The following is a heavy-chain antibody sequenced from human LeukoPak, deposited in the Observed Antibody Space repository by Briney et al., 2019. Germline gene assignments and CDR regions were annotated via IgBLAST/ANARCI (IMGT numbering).Heavy chain of an antibody. CDR2: VSYDGTNR. V-gene: IGHV3-30*18. D-gene: IGHD7-27*01. Sequence: GRSLRLSCAASRFTFSNYGMHWVRQAPGKGLEWVAVVSYDGTNRYYADSVQGRFTISRDNSKNTLYLQMNSLRPEETAAYYCAKVVLGRTQSVSAGLYFWGQGNLVTVSS. J-gene: IGHJ4*02. CDR1: RFTFSNYG. CDR3: AKVVLGRTQSVSAGLYF.